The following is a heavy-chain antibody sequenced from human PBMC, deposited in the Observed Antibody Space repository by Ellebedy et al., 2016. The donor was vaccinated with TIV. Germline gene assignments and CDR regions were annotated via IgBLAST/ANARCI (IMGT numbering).Heavy chain of an antibody. Sequence: ASVKVSCXASGYTFTSYGISWVRQAPGQGLEWMGWISAYNGNTNYAQKLQGRVTMTTDTSTSTAYMELRSLRSDDTAVYYCARDGCELGCIAAAGTGYYYYGMDVWGQGTTVTVSS. D-gene: IGHD6-13*01. V-gene: IGHV1-18*01. CDR1: GYTFTSYG. CDR2: ISAYNGNT. J-gene: IGHJ6*02. CDR3: ARDGCELGCIAAAGTGYYYYGMDV.